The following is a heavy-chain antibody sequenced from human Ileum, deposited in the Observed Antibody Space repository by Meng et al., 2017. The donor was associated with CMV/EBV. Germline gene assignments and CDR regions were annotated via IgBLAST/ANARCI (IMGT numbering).Heavy chain of an antibody. CDR3: ARGVVIMTNNWFDP. J-gene: IGHJ5*02. Sequence: KASGGTFSSYAISWVRQAPGQGLEWMGGIIPIFGTANYAQKFQGRVTITTDESTSTAYMELSSLRSEDTAVYYCARGVVIMTNNWFDPWGQGTLVTVS. CDR1: GGTFSSYA. D-gene: IGHD3-3*01. CDR2: IIPIFGTA. V-gene: IGHV1-69*05.